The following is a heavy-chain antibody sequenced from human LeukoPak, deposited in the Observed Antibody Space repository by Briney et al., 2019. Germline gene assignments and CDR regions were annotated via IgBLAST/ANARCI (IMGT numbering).Heavy chain of an antibody. CDR2: IGDAGT. D-gene: IGHD3-16*01. V-gene: IGHV3-23*01. CDR3: AKNLGPFDV. J-gene: IGHJ3*01. CDR1: GFTFNDFA. Sequence: GGSLRLSCAASGFTFNDFAMTWVRQAPGKGLEWVSSIGDAGTYYADSVKGRFTISRDNSKNMLYLQLNSLRAGDTAMYYCAKNLGPFDVWGQGTMVTVSS.